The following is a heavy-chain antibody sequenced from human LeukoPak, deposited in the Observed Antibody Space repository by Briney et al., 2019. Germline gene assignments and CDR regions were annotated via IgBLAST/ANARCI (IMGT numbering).Heavy chain of an antibody. D-gene: IGHD6-13*01. CDR1: GFTVSSNY. Sequence: PGGSLRLSCAASGFTVSSNYMSWVRQAPGKGLEWVSVIYSGGSTYYADSVKGRFTISRDNSKNTLYLQMNSLRAEDTAVYYCARSYSSSWLFDYWGQGTLVTVSS. V-gene: IGHV3-53*01. CDR2: IYSGGST. J-gene: IGHJ4*02. CDR3: ARSYSSSWLFDY.